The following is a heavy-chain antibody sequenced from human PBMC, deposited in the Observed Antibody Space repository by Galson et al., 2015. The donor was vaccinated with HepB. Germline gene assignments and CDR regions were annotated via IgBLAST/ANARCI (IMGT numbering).Heavy chain of an antibody. D-gene: IGHD1-26*01. CDR3: ARDRFDLSGSYSLDY. CDR2: ISSSSSYI. J-gene: IGHJ4*02. CDR1: GFTFSSYG. V-gene: IGHV3-21*01. Sequence: LRLSCAASGFTFSSYGMHWVRQAPGKGLEWVSSISSSSSYIYYADSVKGRFTISRDNAKNSLYLQMNSLRAEDTAVYYCARDRFDLSGSYSLDYWGQGTLVTVSS.